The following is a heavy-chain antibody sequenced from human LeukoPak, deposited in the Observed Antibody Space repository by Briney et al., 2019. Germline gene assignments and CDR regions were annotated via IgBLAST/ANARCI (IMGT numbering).Heavy chain of an antibody. CDR2: INHSGST. J-gene: IGHJ6*03. CDR3: ASGPLYKLLFLEWYTYYMDV. Sequence: PSETLSLTCAVYGGSFSGYYWSWIRQPPGKGLEWIGEINHSGSTNYNPSLKSRVTISVDTSKNQFSLKLSSVTAADTAVYYCASGPLYKLLFLEWYTYYMDVWGKGTTVTVSS. V-gene: IGHV4-34*01. CDR1: GGSFSGYY. D-gene: IGHD3-3*01.